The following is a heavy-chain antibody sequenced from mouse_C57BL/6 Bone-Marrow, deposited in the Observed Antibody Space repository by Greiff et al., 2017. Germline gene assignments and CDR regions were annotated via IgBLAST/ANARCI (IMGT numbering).Heavy chain of an antibody. J-gene: IGHJ1*03. CDR3: ASSSSLGYGSSDWCFDG. V-gene: IGHV1-78*01. CDR2: IYPRDGST. CDR1: GYTFTDHT. Sequence: VQLQQSDAELVKPGASVKISCKVSGYTFTDHTIHWMKQRPEQGLEWIGYIYPRDGSTKYNEKFKGKATLTADKSSSKAYMQLNSLTSEDSAVYFWASSSSLGYGSSDWCFDGWSTETTGTVSS. D-gene: IGHD1-1*01.